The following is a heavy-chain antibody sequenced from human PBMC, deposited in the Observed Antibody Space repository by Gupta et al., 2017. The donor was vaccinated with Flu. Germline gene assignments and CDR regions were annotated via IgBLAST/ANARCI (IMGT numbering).Heavy chain of an antibody. D-gene: IGHD1-1*01. CDR3: ARGLDNDDSPLSGFDP. Sequence: INWVRQAPGRGLDCMGWIHTGDGEPTYAQVFTGRYVFSLDTSDSTAYLQITGLKTEDTATYYGARGLDNDDSPLSGFDPWGQGTLVTVSS. V-gene: IGHV7-4-1*02. CDR2: IHTGDGEP. J-gene: IGHJ5*02.